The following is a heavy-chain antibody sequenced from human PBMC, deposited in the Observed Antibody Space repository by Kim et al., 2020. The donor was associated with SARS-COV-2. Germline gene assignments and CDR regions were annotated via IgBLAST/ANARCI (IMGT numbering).Heavy chain of an antibody. J-gene: IGHJ4*02. CDR1: GFTFSSYD. V-gene: IGHV3-13*01. CDR3: ARGGRGYYDSSGYYSPYYFDY. CDR2: IGTAGDT. Sequence: GESLKISCAASGFTFSSYDMHWVRQATGKGLEWVSAIGTAGDTYYPGSVKGRFTISRENAKNSLYLQMNSLRAGDTAVYYCARGGRGYYDSSGYYSPYYFDYWGQGTLVTVSS. D-gene: IGHD3-22*01.